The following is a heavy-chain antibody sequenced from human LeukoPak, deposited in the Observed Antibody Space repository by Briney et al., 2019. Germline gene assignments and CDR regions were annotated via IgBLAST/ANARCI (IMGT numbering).Heavy chain of an antibody. CDR1: EYSFSSYW. Sequence: GESLKISCKGYEYSFSSYWIGWVRQMPGKSLELMGIIYPGDSDTRISPSFQDQVTISADKSTTTAYLQWSRLKASDTAMYYCARRQYYHSGSDAFHIWGQGTMVTVSS. CDR2: IYPGDSDT. D-gene: IGHD1-26*01. V-gene: IGHV5-51*01. CDR3: ARRQYYHSGSDAFHI. J-gene: IGHJ3*02.